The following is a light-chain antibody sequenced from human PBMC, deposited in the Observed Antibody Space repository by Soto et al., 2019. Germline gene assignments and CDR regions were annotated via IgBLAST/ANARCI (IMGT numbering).Light chain of an antibody. CDR2: GVS. V-gene: IGLV2-14*01. Sequence: QSVLTQPVSVSGSPGQSITISCTGTSSDVGGYNYVSWYQQHPGKAPKLMISGVSNRPSGVSNRFSGSKSGNTASLTISGLQTQDEADYYCISYTTSVTYVFGTGTKVTVL. J-gene: IGLJ1*01. CDR3: ISYTTSVTYV. CDR1: SSDVGGYNY.